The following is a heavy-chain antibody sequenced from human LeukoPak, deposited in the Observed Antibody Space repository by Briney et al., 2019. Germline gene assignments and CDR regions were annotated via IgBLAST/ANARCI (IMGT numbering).Heavy chain of an antibody. D-gene: IGHD2-15*01. CDR2: ISAYNGST. J-gene: IGHJ4*02. CDR3: ASRYCRGGSCYADY. Sequence: ASVKVSCKASGYTFTSYGISWVRQAPGQGLEWMGRISAYNGSTNYAQKLQGRVTMTTDTSMSTAYMELRSLRSDDTAVYYCASRYCRGGSCYADYWGQGTLVTVSS. CDR1: GYTFTSYG. V-gene: IGHV1-18*01.